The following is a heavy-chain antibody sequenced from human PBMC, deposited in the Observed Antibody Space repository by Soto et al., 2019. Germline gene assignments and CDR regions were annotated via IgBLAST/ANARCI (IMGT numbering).Heavy chain of an antibody. Sequence: SETLSLTCTVSGGSISSGGYYWSWIRQHPGKGLEWIGYIYYSGSTYYNPSLKSRVTISVDTSKNQFSLKLSSVTAADTAVYYCARDPGISIFGVVTLYGMDVCGQGSTVTGSS. CDR3: ARDPGISIFGVVTLYGMDV. D-gene: IGHD3-3*01. V-gene: IGHV4-31*03. CDR1: GGSISSGGYY. CDR2: IYYSGST. J-gene: IGHJ6*02.